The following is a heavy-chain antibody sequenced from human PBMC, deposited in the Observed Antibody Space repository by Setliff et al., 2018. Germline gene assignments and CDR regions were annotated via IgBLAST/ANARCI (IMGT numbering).Heavy chain of an antibody. V-gene: IGHV4-39*01. CDR1: GDSISSSNYY. J-gene: IGHJ6*03. Sequence: SETLSLTCTVSGDSISSSNYYWAWIRQSPGQGLEWIGNIDYSGSNYYYNPSLKSRVTISVDTSKNQFSLKVNSVTAADTAIYYCARRSQGRWYEVGWYGGSYAYYYMDAWAKGTTVTVSS. D-gene: IGHD6-19*01. CDR2: IDYSGSNY. CDR3: ARRSQGRWYEVGWYGGSYAYYYMDA.